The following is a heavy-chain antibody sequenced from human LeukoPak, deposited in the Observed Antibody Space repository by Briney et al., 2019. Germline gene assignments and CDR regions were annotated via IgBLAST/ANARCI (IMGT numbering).Heavy chain of an antibody. V-gene: IGHV3-48*01. D-gene: IGHD3-3*01. J-gene: IGHJ6*03. Sequence: GGSLRLSCAASGFTFSSYSMNWVRQAPGKGLEWVSYISSSSSTIYYADSVKGRFTISRDNAKNSLYLQMNSLRAEDTAVYYCARPYYDFWSGYSPYYYYYMDVWGKGTTVTVSS. CDR2: ISSSSSTI. CDR3: ARPYYDFWSGYSPYYYYYMDV. CDR1: GFTFSSYS.